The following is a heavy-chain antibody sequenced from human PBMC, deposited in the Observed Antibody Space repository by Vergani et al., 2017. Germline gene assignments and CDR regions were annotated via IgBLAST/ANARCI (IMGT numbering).Heavy chain of an antibody. CDR2: ISYDGSNK. CDR3: ARDRRGRYFDWLSTDYYYYGMDV. D-gene: IGHD3-9*01. Sequence: QVQLVESGGGVVQPGRSLRPSCAASGFTFSSYAMHWVRQAPGKGLEWVAVISYDGSNKYYADSVKGRFTISRDNSKKTLYLQMNSLRAEDTAVYYCARDRRGRYFDWLSTDYYYYGMDVWGQGTTVTVSS. V-gene: IGHV3-30-3*01. CDR1: GFTFSSYA. J-gene: IGHJ6*02.